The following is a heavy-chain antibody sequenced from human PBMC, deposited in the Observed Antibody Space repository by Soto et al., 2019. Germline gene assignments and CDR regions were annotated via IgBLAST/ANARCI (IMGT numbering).Heavy chain of an antibody. V-gene: IGHV3-30*18. CDR2: ISYDGSKK. CDR3: AKETCSGGTCYFPDY. D-gene: IGHD2-15*01. Sequence: GGSLRLSCVVSGFTFRSYGMHWVRQAPGKGLEWVAVISYDGSKKYYADSVKGRFSISRDNSEKTMYLQMNSLRAEDTAVYYCAKETCSGGTCYFPDYWGLGTLVTVSS. CDR1: GFTFRSYG. J-gene: IGHJ4*02.